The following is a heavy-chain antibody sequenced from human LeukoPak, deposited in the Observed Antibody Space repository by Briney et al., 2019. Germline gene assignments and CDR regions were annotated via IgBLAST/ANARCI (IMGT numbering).Heavy chain of an antibody. CDR1: GITFSNYW. CDR3: ARGGSYDY. D-gene: IGHD3-16*01. V-gene: IGHV3-69-1*01. CDR2: ISSSSYI. J-gene: IGHJ4*02. Sequence: GGSLRLSCAASGITFSNYWMNWVRQAPGRGLEWVASISSSSYIYYADSVEGRFTISRDNAKNSVYLQMNSLRAEDTAVYYCARGGSYDYWGQGTLVTVSS.